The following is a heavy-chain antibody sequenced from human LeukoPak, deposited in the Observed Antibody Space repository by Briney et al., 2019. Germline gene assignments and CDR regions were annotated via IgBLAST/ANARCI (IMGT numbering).Heavy chain of an antibody. J-gene: IGHJ4*02. CDR3: AKLLRLGELLGPFDY. D-gene: IGHD3-16*01. CDR1: GFTFSSYA. V-gene: IGHV3-23*01. Sequence: PGGSLRLSCAASGFTFSSYAMSWVRQAPGKGLEWVSAISGSGGSTYYADSVKGRFTISRDNSKNTLYLQMNSLRAEDTAVYYCAKLLRLGELLGPFDYWGQGTLVTVSS. CDR2: ISGSGGST.